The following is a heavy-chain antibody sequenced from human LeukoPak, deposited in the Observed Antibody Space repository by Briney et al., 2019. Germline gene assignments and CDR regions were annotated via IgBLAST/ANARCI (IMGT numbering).Heavy chain of an antibody. V-gene: IGHV1-2*06. CDR2: INPNSGGT. CDR1: GYTFTGYY. Sequence: ASVKVSCKASGYTFTGYYMHWVRQAPGQGLEWMGRINPNSGGTNYAQKFQGRVTMTRDTSISTAYMELSRLRSDVTAVYYCARGRSERWLQSSFDYWGQGTLVTVSS. D-gene: IGHD5-24*01. J-gene: IGHJ4*02. CDR3: ARGRSERWLQSSFDY.